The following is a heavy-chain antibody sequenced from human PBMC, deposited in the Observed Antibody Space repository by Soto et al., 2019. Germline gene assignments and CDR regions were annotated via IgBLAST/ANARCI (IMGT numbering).Heavy chain of an antibody. V-gene: IGHV4-34*01. CDR1: GGSFSGYY. J-gene: IGHJ6*03. CDR2: INHSGST. CDR3: ARGAPFGVVPDYYYYMDV. Sequence: SETLSLTCAVYGGSFSGYYWSWIRQPPGKGLEWIGEINHSGSTNYNPSLKSRVTISVDTSKNQFSLKLSSVTAADTAVYYCARGAPFGVVPDYYYYMDVWGKGTTVTVSS. D-gene: IGHD3-3*01.